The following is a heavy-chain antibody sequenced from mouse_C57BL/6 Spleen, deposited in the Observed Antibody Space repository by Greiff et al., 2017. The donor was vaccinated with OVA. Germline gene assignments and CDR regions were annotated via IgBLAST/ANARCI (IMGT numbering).Heavy chain of an antibody. CDR1: GYTFTSYW. Sequence: QVQLQQPGAELVKPGASVKQSCKASGYTFTSYWMHWVKQRPGRGLEWIGRIDPNSGGTKYNEKFKSKATLTVDKPSSTAYMQLSSLTSEDSAVYDCARHYYGSSYGYFDVWGTGTTVTVSS. CDR3: ARHYYGSSYGYFDV. V-gene: IGHV1-72*01. J-gene: IGHJ1*03. D-gene: IGHD1-1*01. CDR2: IDPNSGGT.